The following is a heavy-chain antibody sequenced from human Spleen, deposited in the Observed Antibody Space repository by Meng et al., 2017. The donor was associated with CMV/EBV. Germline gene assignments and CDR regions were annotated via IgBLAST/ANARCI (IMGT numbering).Heavy chain of an antibody. Sequence: SVKVSCKASGGTLSSYAISWVRQAPGQGLEWMGGIIPILGIANYAQKFQGRVTITADKSTSTAYMELSSLRSEDTAVYYCASGVMERFLEWLLTYWGQGTLVTVSS. CDR2: IIPILGIA. D-gene: IGHD3-3*01. V-gene: IGHV1-69*10. J-gene: IGHJ4*02. CDR1: GGTLSSYA. CDR3: ASGVMERFLEWLLTY.